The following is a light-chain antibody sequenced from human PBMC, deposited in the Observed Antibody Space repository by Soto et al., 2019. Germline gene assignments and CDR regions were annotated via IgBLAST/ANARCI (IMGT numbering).Light chain of an antibody. V-gene: IGKV3D-15*01. CDR3: QQYGAWPLT. CDR1: QSIRSY. CDR2: DAS. Sequence: EILMTQSPATLSVSPGERATLSCRASQSIRSYLAWYLQKPGQAPRLLIYDASIRAAGIPARFSGSGSGTEFTLTISSLQSEDFAVYYCQQYGAWPLTFGRGTKVDIK. J-gene: IGKJ4*01.